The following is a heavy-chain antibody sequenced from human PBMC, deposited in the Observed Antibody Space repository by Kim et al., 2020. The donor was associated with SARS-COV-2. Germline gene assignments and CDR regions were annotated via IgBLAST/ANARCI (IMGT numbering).Heavy chain of an antibody. CDR2: INPSGGST. D-gene: IGHD6-13*01. V-gene: IGHV1-46*01. J-gene: IGHJ6*02. CDR3: ARDGGLFGVAAGTSNYYYYGMDV. Sequence: ASVKVSCKASGYTFTSYYMHWVRQAPGQGLEWMGIINPSGGSTSYAQKFQGRVTMTRDTSTSTVYMELSSLRSEDTAVYYCARDGGLFGVAAGTSNYYYYGMDVWGQGTTVTVSS. CDR1: GYTFTSYY.